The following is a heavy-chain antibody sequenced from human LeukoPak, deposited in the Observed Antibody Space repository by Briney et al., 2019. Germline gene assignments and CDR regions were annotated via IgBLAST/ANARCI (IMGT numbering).Heavy chain of an antibody. V-gene: IGHV3-23*01. CDR2: ISGSGGST. J-gene: IGHJ4*02. CDR3: AKALRPHYYDSSGYYMGSPFDY. CDR1: GFTFSSYA. Sequence: GGSLRLSCAASGFTFSSYAMSWVRQAPGKGLEWVSAISGSGGSTYYADSVKGRFTISRDNSKNTLYLQMNSLRAEDTAVYYCAKALRPHYYDSSGYYMGSPFDYWGQGTLVTVSS. D-gene: IGHD3-22*01.